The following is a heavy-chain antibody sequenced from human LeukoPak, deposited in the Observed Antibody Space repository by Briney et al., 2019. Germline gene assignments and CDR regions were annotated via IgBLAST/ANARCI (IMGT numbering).Heavy chain of an antibody. Sequence: PSETLSLTCTVSGGSISSYYWSWIRQSPGKGLEWIGYIYYSGSTNYNPSLKSRVTISVDTSKNQFSLKLSSVTAADTAVYYCARVVSSGYYLGAYYYYYMDVWGKGTTVTVSS. CDR2: IYYSGST. D-gene: IGHD3-3*01. V-gene: IGHV4-59*01. CDR3: ARVVSSGYYLGAYYYYYMDV. J-gene: IGHJ6*03. CDR1: GGSISSYY.